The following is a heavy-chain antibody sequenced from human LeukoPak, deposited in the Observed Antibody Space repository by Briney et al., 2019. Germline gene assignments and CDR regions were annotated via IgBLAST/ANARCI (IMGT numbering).Heavy chain of an antibody. CDR3: ARDPRAGTTAVFGY. Sequence: PGGSLRLSCAASGFTFSSYWMSWVRQAPGKGLEWVGKIKQDGSEKYFVDSVKGRFTISRDNAKNSLYLQMNSLRAEDTAVYYCARDPRAGTTAVFGYWGQGTLVTVSS. CDR2: IKQDGSEK. CDR1: GFTFSSYW. D-gene: IGHD1-7*01. V-gene: IGHV3-7*01. J-gene: IGHJ4*02.